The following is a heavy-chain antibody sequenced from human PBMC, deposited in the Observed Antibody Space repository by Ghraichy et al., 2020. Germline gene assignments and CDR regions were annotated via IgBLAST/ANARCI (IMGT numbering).Heavy chain of an antibody. D-gene: IGHD2-15*01. CDR3: ARAKAHIVVVVVATFFDY. J-gene: IGHJ4*02. CDR2: INHSGST. CDR1: GGSFSGYY. Sequence: SETLSLTCAVYGGSFSGYYWSWIRQPPGKGLEWIGEINHSGSTNYNPSLKSRVTISVDTSKNQFSLKLSSVTAADTAVYYCARAKAHIVVVVVATFFDYWGQGTLVTVSS. V-gene: IGHV4-34*01.